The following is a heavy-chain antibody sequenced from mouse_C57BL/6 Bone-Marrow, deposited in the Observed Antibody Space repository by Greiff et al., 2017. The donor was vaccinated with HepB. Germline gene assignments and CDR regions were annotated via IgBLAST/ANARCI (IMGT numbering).Heavy chain of an antibody. CDR1: GYTFTSYW. CDR2: IHPNSGST. V-gene: IGHV1-64*01. Sequence: QVQLQQPGAELVKPGASVKLSCKASGYTFTSYWMHWVKQRPGQGLEWIGMIHPNSGSTNYNEKFKSKATLTVDKSSSTAYMQLSSLTSEDSAVYYSARNKSCCYVDYWGQGTSVTVSS. CDR3: ARNKSCCYVDY. J-gene: IGHJ4*01.